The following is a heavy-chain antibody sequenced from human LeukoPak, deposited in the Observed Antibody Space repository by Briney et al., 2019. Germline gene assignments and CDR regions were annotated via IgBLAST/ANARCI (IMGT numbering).Heavy chain of an antibody. CDR3: ARWAGYCGGATCPYYLDF. Sequence: SVKVSCKASGYRFTGYSMHWVRQAPGQGLEWMGRIIPIIGIANYAQKFQGRVTITADKSTSTAYMELSTLRPEDTAVYYCARWAGYCGGATCPYYLDFWGQGTLVTVSS. CDR2: IIPIIGIA. J-gene: IGHJ4*02. D-gene: IGHD2-21*01. V-gene: IGHV1-69*02. CDR1: GYRFTGYS.